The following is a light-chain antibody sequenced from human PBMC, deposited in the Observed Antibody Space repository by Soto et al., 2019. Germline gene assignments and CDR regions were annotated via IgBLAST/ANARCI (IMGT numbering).Light chain of an antibody. Sequence: EIVLTQSPATLSLCPGERATISCRASQSVSSDLAWYQQKPGQAPRLLIYGASSRATGIPVRFSGSGSGTDFTLTISRLEPEDFAVYYCQRYGTSTTFGQGTKVDIK. V-gene: IGKV3-20*01. CDR2: GAS. CDR3: QRYGTSTT. J-gene: IGKJ1*01. CDR1: QSVSSD.